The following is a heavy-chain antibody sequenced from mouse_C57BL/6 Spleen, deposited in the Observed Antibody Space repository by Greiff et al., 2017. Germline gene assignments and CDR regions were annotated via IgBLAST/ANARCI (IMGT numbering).Heavy chain of an antibody. J-gene: IGHJ3*01. CDR3: AREGEDVGFAY. CDR2: IVPAGSYT. Sequence: QVQLLQPGAELVKPGASVKLSCKASGYTFTSYWMHWVKQRPGQGLEWIGVIVPAGSYTNYNQKVKGKATLTVDTSSSTAYMQLSSLTSEDSAVYFCAREGEDVGFAYWGQGALVTVSA. V-gene: IGHV1-59*01. D-gene: IGHD2-13*01. CDR1: GYTFTSYW.